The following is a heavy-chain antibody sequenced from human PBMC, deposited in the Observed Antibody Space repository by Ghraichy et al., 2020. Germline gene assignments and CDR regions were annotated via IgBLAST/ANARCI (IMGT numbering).Heavy chain of an antibody. CDR3: AKVFTCSGGSCYPEKIDY. J-gene: IGHJ4*02. CDR2: ISYDGSNK. CDR1: GFTFSSYG. V-gene: IGHV3-30*18. D-gene: IGHD2-15*01. Sequence: LSLTCAASGFTFSSYGMHWVRQAPGKGLEWVAVISYDGSNKYYADSVKGRFIISRDNSKNTLYLQMNSLRAEDTAVYYCAKVFTCSGGSCYPEKIDYWGQGTLVTVSS.